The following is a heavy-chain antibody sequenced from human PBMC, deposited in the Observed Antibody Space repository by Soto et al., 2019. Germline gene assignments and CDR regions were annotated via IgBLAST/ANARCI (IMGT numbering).Heavy chain of an antibody. V-gene: IGHV3-15*01. Sequence: GGSLRLSCEASGFTFSNAWMNWVRQGPGKGLEWLGRLKSNVDGGTADYGAATKGRFSISRDDLKNMLYLQMNSLKPDDTAVYYCTTLSYLYYDGMDVWGQGTTVTVSS. CDR2: LKSNVDGGTA. J-gene: IGHJ6*02. D-gene: IGHD2-2*01. CDR1: GFTFSNAW. CDR3: TTLSYLYYDGMDV.